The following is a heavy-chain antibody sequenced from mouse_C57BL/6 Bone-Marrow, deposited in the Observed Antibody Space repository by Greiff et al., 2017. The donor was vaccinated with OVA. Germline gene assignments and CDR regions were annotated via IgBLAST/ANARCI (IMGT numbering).Heavy chain of an antibody. CDR2: IDPSDSYT. D-gene: IGHD2-5*01. CDR1: GYTFTSYW. V-gene: IGHV1-59*01. CDR3: ARWTSYSNF. Sequence: QVQLQQPGAELVRPGTSVKLSCKASGYTFTSYWMHWVKQRPGQGLEWIGVIDPSDSYTNYNQKFKGKATLTVDTSSSTAYMQLSSLTSEDSAVYYCARWTSYSNFWGQGTSVTVSS. J-gene: IGHJ4*01.